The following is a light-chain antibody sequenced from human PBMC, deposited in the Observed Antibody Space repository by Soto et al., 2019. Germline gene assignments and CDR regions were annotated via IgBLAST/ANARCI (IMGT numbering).Light chain of an antibody. CDR3: SSYADSNSYV. J-gene: IGLJ1*01. CDR2: EVT. CDR1: SSDVGGYNY. V-gene: IGLV2-8*01. Sequence: QSVLTQPPSASGSPGQSATISCTGTSSDVGGYNYVYWYQQHPGKAPKLMIYEVTKRPSGVPDRFSGSKSGNTASLTVSGLQAEDEADYYCSSYADSNSYVFGTGTKVTV.